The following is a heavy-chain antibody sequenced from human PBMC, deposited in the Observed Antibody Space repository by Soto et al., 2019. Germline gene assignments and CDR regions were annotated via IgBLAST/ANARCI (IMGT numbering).Heavy chain of an antibody. J-gene: IGHJ4*02. CDR3: ARARKSAYITGGFDS. CDR2: IIPIFGTA. V-gene: IGHV1-69*13. CDR1: GYTFNNYD. D-gene: IGHD5-18*01. Sequence: ASVKVSCKASGYTFNNYDIHWVRQAPGHGLEWMGGIIPIFGTANYAQKFQGRATITADESTSTAYMELSSLRSEDTAVYYCARARKSAYITGGFDSWGQGAQVTVSS.